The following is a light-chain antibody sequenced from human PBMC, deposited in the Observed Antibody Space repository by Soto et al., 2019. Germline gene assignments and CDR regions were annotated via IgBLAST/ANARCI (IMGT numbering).Light chain of an antibody. CDR1: QSVSSY. J-gene: IGKJ3*01. CDR3: QQRSNWAPIT. V-gene: IGKV3-11*01. CDR2: DAF. Sequence: EIVLTQSPATLSLSPGERATLSRRASQSVSSYLAWYQHKPGQAPRLLIYDAFNRATGVPVRFSGSGSGTDFTLTISSLEPEDFAVYYCQQRSNWAPITFGPGTKVDFK.